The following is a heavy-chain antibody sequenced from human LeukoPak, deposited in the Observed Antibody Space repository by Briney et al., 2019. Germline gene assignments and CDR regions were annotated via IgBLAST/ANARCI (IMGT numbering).Heavy chain of an antibody. CDR3: ATRGEGATVTIVDY. Sequence: GESLKISCTGSGYSFTSYWISWVRQMPGKGLEWMGRIDPSDSYTNYSPSFQGHVTISADKSISTAYLQWSSLKASDTAMYYCATRGEGATVTIVDYWGQGTLVTVSS. CDR1: GYSFTSYW. D-gene: IGHD4-17*01. V-gene: IGHV5-10-1*01. J-gene: IGHJ4*02. CDR2: IDPSDSYT.